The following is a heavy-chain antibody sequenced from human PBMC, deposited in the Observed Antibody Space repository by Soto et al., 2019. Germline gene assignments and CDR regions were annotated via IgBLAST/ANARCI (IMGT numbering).Heavy chain of an antibody. CDR3: AGELLSQSYYYYMDV. CDR1: GFTFSNYA. V-gene: IGHV3-23*01. CDR2: LSDSGGRT. Sequence: EVQLLESGGGLVQPGGSLRLSCAASGFTFSNYAVSWVRQSPGKGLEWVSGLSDSGGRTYYADSVKGRFTISRDNSKNTLYLQMTSLRAEDTAIYFCAGELLSQSYYYYMDVWGKGTTVTVSS. J-gene: IGHJ6*03. D-gene: IGHD3-10*01.